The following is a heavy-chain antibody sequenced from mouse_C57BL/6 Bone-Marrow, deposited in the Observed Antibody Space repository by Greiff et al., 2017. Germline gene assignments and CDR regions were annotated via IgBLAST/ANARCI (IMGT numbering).Heavy chain of an antibody. CDR2: ISSGGSYT. V-gene: IGHV5-6*01. J-gene: IGHJ4*01. D-gene: IGHD2-2*01. CDR1: GFTFSSYG. CDR3: AICSMVTRTDAYAMDD. Sequence: EVKLVESGGDLVKPGGSLKLSCAASGFTFSSYGMSWVRQTPDKRLEWVATISSGGSYTYYPDSVKGRFTISRNNAKNTLYLQMSSLKSEDTAMYDCAICSMVTRTDAYAMDDWGQGGSGTVCS.